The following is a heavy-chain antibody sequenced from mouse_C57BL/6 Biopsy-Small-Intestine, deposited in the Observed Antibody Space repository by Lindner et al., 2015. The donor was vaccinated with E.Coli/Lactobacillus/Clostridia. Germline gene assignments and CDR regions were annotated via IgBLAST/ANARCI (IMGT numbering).Heavy chain of an antibody. J-gene: IGHJ3*01. CDR1: GYAFSSSW. CDR2: IYPGDGDT. CDR3: ARVNSYYYGSRYGFAY. Sequence: VQLQESGPELVKPGASVKISCKASGYAFSSSWMNWVKQRPGKGLEWIGRIYPGDGDTNYNGKFKGKATLTADKSSSTAYMQLSSLTSEDSAVYFCARVNSYYYGSRYGFAYWGQGTLVTVSA. V-gene: IGHV1-82*01. D-gene: IGHD1-1*01.